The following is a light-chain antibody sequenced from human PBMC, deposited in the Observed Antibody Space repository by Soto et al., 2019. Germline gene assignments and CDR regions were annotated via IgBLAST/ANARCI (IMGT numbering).Light chain of an antibody. CDR2: GAS. V-gene: IGKV3-20*01. J-gene: IGKJ4*01. Sequence: EIVLTQSPGTLSLSPGERATLSCRASQSVSSSYLAWYQQKPGQAPRQLIYGASSRATGIPDRFSGSGSGTDFTLTITRLETEDCAVYYCQHYRTSFGGRTRVEIK. CDR1: QSVSSSY. CDR3: QHYRTS.